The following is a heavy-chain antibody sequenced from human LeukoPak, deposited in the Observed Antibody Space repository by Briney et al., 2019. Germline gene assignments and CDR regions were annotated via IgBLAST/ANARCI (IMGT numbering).Heavy chain of an antibody. Sequence: GGSLRLSCAASGFTFSSYAMSWVRQAPGKGLEWVSAISGSGGSTYYADSVEGRFTISRDNSKNTLYLQMNSLRAEDTAVYYCAKDCGIAVAGYDAFDIWGQGTMVTVSS. CDR1: GFTFSSYA. J-gene: IGHJ3*02. CDR2: ISGSGGST. V-gene: IGHV3-23*01. CDR3: AKDCGIAVAGYDAFDI. D-gene: IGHD6-19*01.